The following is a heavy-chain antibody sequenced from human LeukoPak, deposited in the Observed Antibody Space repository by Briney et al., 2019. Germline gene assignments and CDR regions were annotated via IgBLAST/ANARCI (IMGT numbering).Heavy chain of an antibody. D-gene: IGHD3-3*01. CDR1: GFTFSNYS. Sequence: GGSLRLSCVASGFTFSNYSINWVRQAPGKGLEWVSSISSNISYIYYADSAKGRFTISRDNAENSLYLQMNSLRAEDTAVYYCAKDRIRFLEWLFDYWGQGTLVTVSS. V-gene: IGHV3-21*01. CDR2: ISSNISYI. CDR3: AKDRIRFLEWLFDY. J-gene: IGHJ4*02.